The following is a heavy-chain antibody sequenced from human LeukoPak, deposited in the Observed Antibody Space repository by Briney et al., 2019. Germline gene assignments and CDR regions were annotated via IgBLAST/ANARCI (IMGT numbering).Heavy chain of an antibody. D-gene: IGHD3-16*02. CDR1: GGSISSYY. J-gene: IGHJ5*02. V-gene: IGHV4-59*01. Sequence: SETLSLTCTVSGGSISSYYWSWIRQPPGKGLEWIGYIYYSGSTNYNPSLKSRVTISVDPSKNQFSLKLSSVTAADTAVYYCARVVADYVWGSYRRNWFDPWGQGTLVTVSS. CDR2: IYYSGST. CDR3: ARVVADYVWGSYRRNWFDP.